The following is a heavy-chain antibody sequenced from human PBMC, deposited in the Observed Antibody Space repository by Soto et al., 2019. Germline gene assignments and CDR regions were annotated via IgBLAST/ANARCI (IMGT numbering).Heavy chain of an antibody. Sequence: XSVRVSCKASGYTFARYGSRWVRQAPGKGLEWXGWIRXYTGNTNYAQXXQGRVTMTXETSHSTPYMELRSMRYDDTAVYYCARGDYMGVWGKGTPVTVYS. CDR2: IRXYTGNT. J-gene: IGHJ6*03. CDR3: ARGDYMGV. D-gene: IGHD3-16*01. V-gene: IGHV1-18*01. CDR1: GYTFARYG.